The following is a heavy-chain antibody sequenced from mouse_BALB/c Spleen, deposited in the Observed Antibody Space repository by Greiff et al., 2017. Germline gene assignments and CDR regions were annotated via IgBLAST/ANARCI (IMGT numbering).Heavy chain of an antibody. CDR2: IDPANGNT. Sequence: DVQLQESGAELVKPGASVKLSCTASGFNIKDTYMHWVKQRPEQGLEWIGRIDPANGNTKYDPKFQGKATITADTSSNTAYLQLSSLTSEDTAVYYCARQENWALYYYAMDYWGQGTSVTVSS. CDR3: ARQENWALYYYAMDY. D-gene: IGHD4-1*01. J-gene: IGHJ4*01. CDR1: GFNIKDTY. V-gene: IGHV14-3*02.